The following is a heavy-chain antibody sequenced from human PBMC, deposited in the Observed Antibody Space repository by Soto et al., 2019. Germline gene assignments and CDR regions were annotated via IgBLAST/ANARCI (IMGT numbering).Heavy chain of an antibody. CDR2: INPGGGAT. CDR3: ARDLSISTRPSWFDP. Sequence: QVQLVQSGAEVKKPGASVKVSCKASGYRFTSDYVHWVRQAPGKGLEWMGRINPGGGATNYSQKFQGRISMSRDTSTTTFYMELNNLRSEDTALYYCARDLSISTRPSWFDPWGQGTLVTVSS. J-gene: IGHJ5*02. V-gene: IGHV1-46*01. D-gene: IGHD6-6*01. CDR1: GYRFTSDY.